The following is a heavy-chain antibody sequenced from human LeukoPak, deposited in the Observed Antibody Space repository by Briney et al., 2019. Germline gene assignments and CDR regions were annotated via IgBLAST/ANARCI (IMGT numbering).Heavy chain of an antibody. V-gene: IGHV5-51*01. J-gene: IGHJ5*02. CDR2: IHPCGSDT. CDR1: GYIFTSYW. CDR3: ARGIATAPCVHNWFDP. Sequence: GESLNTSCQCSGYIFTSYWIGLVRQMPGEGLEWVGIIHPCGSDTRYRPSFQGQVTISADKSISTAYLQLSSLQASDTGMYYCARGIATAPCVHNWFDPWGQGTLVTVSS. D-gene: IGHD6-13*01.